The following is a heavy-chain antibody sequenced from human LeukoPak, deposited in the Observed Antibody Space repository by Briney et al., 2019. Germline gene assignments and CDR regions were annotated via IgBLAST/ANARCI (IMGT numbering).Heavy chain of an antibody. CDR3: ARPRIVGGPRMWAFDI. D-gene: IGHD1-26*01. J-gene: IGHJ3*02. V-gene: IGHV4-34*01. CDR2: INHSGST. Sequence: PSETLSLTCAVDGGSFSGYYWSWIRQPRGKGLEWIGEINHSGSTNYNPSLKSRVTISVDTSKNQFSLKLSSVTAADTAVYYCARPRIVGGPRMWAFDIWGQGTMVTVSS. CDR1: GGSFSGYY.